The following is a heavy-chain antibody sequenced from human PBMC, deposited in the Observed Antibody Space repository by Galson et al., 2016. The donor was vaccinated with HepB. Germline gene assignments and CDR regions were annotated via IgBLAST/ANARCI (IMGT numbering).Heavy chain of an antibody. J-gene: IGHJ4*02. CDR3: ARDEGEYSLFDS. V-gene: IGHV3-13*01. CDR2: IGTAGDT. D-gene: IGHD5-18*01. Sequence: SLRLSCAASGFTFSSYDMHWVRQATGKGLEWVSAIGTAGDTYYPGSVKGRFTISRDISKNTLYLQMNNLRVEDTAVYYCARDEGEYSLFDSWGQGTQVTVSS. CDR1: GFTFSSYD.